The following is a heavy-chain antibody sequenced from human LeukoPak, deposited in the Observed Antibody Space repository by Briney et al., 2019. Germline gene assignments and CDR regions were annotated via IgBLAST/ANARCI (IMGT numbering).Heavy chain of an antibody. D-gene: IGHD3-22*01. CDR3: AKAGRTYYYDSTGYWLDY. Sequence: GGSLRLSCAASGFTFSSYGMHWVRQAPGKGLEWVAVISYDGSNKYYADSVKGRFTISRDNSKNTLYLQMNSLRAEDTAVYYCAKAGRTYYYDSTGYWLDYWGQGTLVTVSS. V-gene: IGHV3-30*18. CDR2: ISYDGSNK. CDR1: GFTFSSYG. J-gene: IGHJ4*02.